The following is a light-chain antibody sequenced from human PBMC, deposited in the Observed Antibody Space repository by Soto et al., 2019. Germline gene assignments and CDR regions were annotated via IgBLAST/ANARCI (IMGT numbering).Light chain of an antibody. CDR1: RGVGVW. CDR2: GAS. CDR3: QKHNSAPLF. J-gene: IGKJ3*01. V-gene: IGKV1-12*01. Sequence: DIQMTQSPSSVSASVGDTVTITCRASRGVGVWLGWYQQKPGRAPHLLIYGASGLQVGVPSRFSGSVSGTDFTLTISSLQPEDVATYYCQKHNSAPLFFGPGTKVDIK.